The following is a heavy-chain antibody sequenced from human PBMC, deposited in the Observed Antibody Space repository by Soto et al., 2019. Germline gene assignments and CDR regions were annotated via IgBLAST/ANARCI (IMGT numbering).Heavy chain of an antibody. D-gene: IGHD4-4*01. CDR3: ARVVPGPQDYTFDY. V-gene: IGHV3-72*01. J-gene: IGHJ4*02. CDR2: SRNKANSYTT. Sequence: EVQLVESGGGLVQPGGSLRLSCAVSGFTFSDHYMDWVRQAPRKGLEWVGRSRNKANSYTTEYAASVKGRFTISRDDSKNSLYLQMNSLKTEDTVVYFCARVVPGPQDYTFDYWGQGTLVTVSS. CDR1: GFTFSDHY.